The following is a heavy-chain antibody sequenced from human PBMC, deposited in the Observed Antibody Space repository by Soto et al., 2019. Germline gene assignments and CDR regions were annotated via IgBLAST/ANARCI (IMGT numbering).Heavy chain of an antibody. J-gene: IGHJ4*02. CDR3: AKGARPFEY. CDR2: ISSSGGNT. Sequence: EVQLLESGGGLVQPGGSLRVSCAASGFTFSSNAMGWVRQAPGKGLEWVSAISSSGGNTYYADSVKGRFTISRDNSKNTVYLQMNSLRAEDTAVYYCAKGARPFEYWGQGTLVTVSS. D-gene: IGHD6-6*01. CDR1: GFTFSSNA. V-gene: IGHV3-23*01.